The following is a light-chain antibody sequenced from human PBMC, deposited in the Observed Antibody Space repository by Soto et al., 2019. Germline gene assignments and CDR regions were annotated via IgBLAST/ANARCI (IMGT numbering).Light chain of an antibody. Sequence: EIVMTQSPATLSLSPGERATLSWRASQSVSSNLAWYQKTPGQAPRLLIYGASTRATGVPARFSGSGSGTELTLTISSLQSEDFAVYYCQQYNNWPRATFGGGTKVYIK. CDR1: QSVSSN. V-gene: IGKV3-15*01. J-gene: IGKJ4*01. CDR2: GAS. CDR3: QQYNNWPRAT.